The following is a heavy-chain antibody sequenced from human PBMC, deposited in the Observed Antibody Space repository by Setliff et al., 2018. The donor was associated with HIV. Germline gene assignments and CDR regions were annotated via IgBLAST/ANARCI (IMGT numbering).Heavy chain of an antibody. CDR3: ARATATWLVDN. CDR2: IYYRGGT. J-gene: IGHJ4*02. CDR1: GASISSYY. D-gene: IGHD2-15*01. Sequence: SETLSLTCNVSGASISSYYWSWIRQPPGKGPEWIGYIYYRGGTNYNPSLKSRLTISVDAAKNQCSLKLSSVTTADTAVYYCARATATWLVDNWGQGTLVTVSS. V-gene: IGHV4-59*01.